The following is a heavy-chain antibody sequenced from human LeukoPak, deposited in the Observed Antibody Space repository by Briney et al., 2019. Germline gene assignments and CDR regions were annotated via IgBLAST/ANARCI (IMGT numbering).Heavy chain of an antibody. J-gene: IGHJ4*02. V-gene: IGHV1-2*04. D-gene: IGHD3-9*01. CDR2: INPNSGGT. CDR3: ARADGDILTGYYSY. CDR1: GYTFTGYY. Sequence: ASVKVSCKASGYTFTGYYMHWVRQAPGQGLEWMGWINPNSGGTNYAQKFQGWVTMTRDTFISTAYMELSRLRSDDTAVYYCARADGDILTGYYSYWGQGTLVTVSS.